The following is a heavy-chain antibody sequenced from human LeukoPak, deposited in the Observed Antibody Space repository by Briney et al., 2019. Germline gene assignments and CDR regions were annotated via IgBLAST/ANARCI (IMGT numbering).Heavy chain of an antibody. J-gene: IGHJ5*02. CDR1: SGSFSGYF. V-gene: IGHV4-34*01. CDR2: VNHGGSP. CDR3: ARGGYYGSGNDFRFDP. Sequence: SETLSLTCAVYSGSFSGYFCSWIRQPPGKGLEWIGEVNHGGSPNHNSSLKSRVPRSVDTSKNQFSLKLTSVTAADTAVYFCARGGYYGSGNDFRFDPWGQGTLVTVSS. D-gene: IGHD3-10*01.